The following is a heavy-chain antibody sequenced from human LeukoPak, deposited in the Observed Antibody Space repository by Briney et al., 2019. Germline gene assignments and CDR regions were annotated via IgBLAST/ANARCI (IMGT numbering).Heavy chain of an antibody. D-gene: IGHD5-12*01. Sequence: ASVKVSCKVSGYTLTELSMHWVRQAPGKGLEWMGGLDPEDGETIYAQKFQGRVTMTEDTSTDTAYMELSSLRSEDTAVYYCATDPRGYSGPDYWGQGTLVTVSS. CDR2: LDPEDGET. J-gene: IGHJ4*02. V-gene: IGHV1-24*01. CDR3: ATDPRGYSGPDY. CDR1: GYTLTELS.